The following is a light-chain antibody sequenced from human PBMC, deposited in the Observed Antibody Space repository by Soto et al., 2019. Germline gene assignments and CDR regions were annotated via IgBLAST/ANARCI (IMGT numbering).Light chain of an antibody. CDR1: NIGSKS. Sequence: SYELTQSPSVSVAPGQTATITCGGNNIGSKSVNWYQQKAGQAPVLVMSYDSDRPSGIPERFSGSNSGNTATLTLSRVESGDEADCYCQVWDTSNDHHVFGSGTKLTVI. CDR2: YDS. V-gene: IGLV3-21*01. J-gene: IGLJ1*01. CDR3: QVWDTSNDHHV.